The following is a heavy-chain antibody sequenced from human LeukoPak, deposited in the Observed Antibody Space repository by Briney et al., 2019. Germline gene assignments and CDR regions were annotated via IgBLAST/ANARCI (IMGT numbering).Heavy chain of an antibody. V-gene: IGHV3-21*01. CDR2: ISSSSSYI. J-gene: IGHJ6*02. CDR3: AREDPYYYGMDV. CDR1: GFTFSSYS. Sequence: GGSLRLSCAASGFTFSSYSMNWVRQAPGKGLEWVSSISSSSSYIYYADSVKGRYTISRDNAKNSLYLQMNSLRAEDTAVYYCAREDPYYYGMDVWGQGTTVTVSS.